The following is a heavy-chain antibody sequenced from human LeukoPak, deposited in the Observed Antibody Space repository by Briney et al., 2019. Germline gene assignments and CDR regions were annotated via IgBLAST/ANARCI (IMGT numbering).Heavy chain of an antibody. D-gene: IGHD2-15*01. CDR1: GFTFSSYW. Sequence: GGSLRLSCAASGFTFSSYWMSWVRQAPGKGLEWVANIKQDGSDKYCVDSVKGRFTISRDNAKNSLYLQMNSLRAEDTAVYYCARDRFGGYYYYYYYMDVWGKGTTVTVSS. J-gene: IGHJ6*03. CDR2: IKQDGSDK. V-gene: IGHV3-7*01. CDR3: ARDRFGGYYYYYYYMDV.